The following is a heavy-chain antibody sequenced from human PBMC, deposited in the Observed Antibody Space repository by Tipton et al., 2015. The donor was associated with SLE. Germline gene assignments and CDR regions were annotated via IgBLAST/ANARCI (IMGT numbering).Heavy chain of an antibody. CDR3: AREKYYYMDV. Sequence: TLSLTCTVSGGPISSGNYYWSWIRQHPGKGLEWIGYIYYSGSTFYNPSLKSRITTSVDTSKNQFSLKVRSVTAADTAVYYCAREKYYYMDVWGKGTTVTVSS. CDR2: IYYSGST. V-gene: IGHV4-31*03. CDR1: GGPISSGNYY. J-gene: IGHJ6*03.